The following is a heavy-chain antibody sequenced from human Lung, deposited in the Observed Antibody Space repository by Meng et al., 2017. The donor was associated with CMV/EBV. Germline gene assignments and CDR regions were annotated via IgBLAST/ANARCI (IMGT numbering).Heavy chain of an antibody. J-gene: IGHJ4*02. V-gene: IGHV4-30-4*01. CDR2: IYYSGST. CDR1: SDSISSGDYY. CDR3: ARDRTTGRYFDY. Sequence: GSVRVQPPLTLSLPCTVSSDSISSGDYYWSWIRQPPGKGLEWIGYIYYSGSTYYNPSLKSRVTISVDTSKNQFSLKLSSVTAADTAVYYCARDRTTGRYFDYWGQGTLVTVSS. D-gene: IGHD4-11*01.